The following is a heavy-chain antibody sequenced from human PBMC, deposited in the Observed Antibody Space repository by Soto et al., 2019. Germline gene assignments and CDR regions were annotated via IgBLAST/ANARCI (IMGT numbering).Heavy chain of an antibody. Sequence: AGGAPRLSFAAPRFTFRSYGMRWGPPAPGKGLEWVAVISYDGSNKYYADSVKGRFTISRDNSKNTLYLQMNSLRAEDTAVYYCAKAMIVVARLTRYGMDVWGQGTTVTVSS. CDR2: ISYDGSNK. J-gene: IGHJ6*02. V-gene: IGHV3-30*18. CDR1: RFTFRSYG. CDR3: AKAMIVVARLTRYGMDV. D-gene: IGHD3-22*01.